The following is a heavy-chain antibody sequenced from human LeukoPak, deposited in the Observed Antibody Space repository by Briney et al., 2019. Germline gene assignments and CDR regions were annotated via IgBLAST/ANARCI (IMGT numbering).Heavy chain of an antibody. J-gene: IGHJ4*02. CDR1: GYRFTSYW. CDR2: IYPGDSDT. Sequence: GESLKISCKGSGYRFTSYWIGWVRQMPGKGLEWMGIIYPGDSDTRYSPSFQGQVTISADKSISTAYLQWSSLKASDTAMYYCARLPTAAAGTDPYFDYWGQGTLVTVSS. D-gene: IGHD6-13*01. V-gene: IGHV5-51*01. CDR3: ARLPTAAAGTDPYFDY.